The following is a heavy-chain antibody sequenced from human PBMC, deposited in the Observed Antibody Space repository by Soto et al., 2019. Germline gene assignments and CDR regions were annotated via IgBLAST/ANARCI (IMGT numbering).Heavy chain of an antibody. CDR1: GGSISSSTYY. Sequence: QLQLQESGPGLVKPSETLSLTCTVSGGSISSSTYYWRWIRQPPGKGLEWIGTIYYSGSTYYNPSLKSRVTISVDTSKNQCSLKLSSVTAADTAVYYCASSGWFDPWGQGTLVTVSS. V-gene: IGHV4-39*01. CDR2: IYYSGST. CDR3: ASSGWFDP. J-gene: IGHJ5*02.